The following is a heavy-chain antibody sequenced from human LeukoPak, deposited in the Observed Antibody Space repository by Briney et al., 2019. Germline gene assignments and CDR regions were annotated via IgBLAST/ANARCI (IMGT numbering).Heavy chain of an antibody. D-gene: IGHD4-17*01. CDR2: ISGSGGST. Sequence: GGSLRLSCAASGFTFSSYAMSWVRQAPGKGLEWVSAISGSGGSTYYADSVKGRFTISRDNSKNTLYLQMNSLRAEDTAVYYCANRYGDSPWGYWGQGTLVTVSS. J-gene: IGHJ4*02. CDR3: ANRYGDSPWGY. CDR1: GFTFSSYA. V-gene: IGHV3-23*01.